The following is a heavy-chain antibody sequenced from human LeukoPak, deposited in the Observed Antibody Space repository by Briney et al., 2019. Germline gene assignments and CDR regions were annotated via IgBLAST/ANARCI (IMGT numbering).Heavy chain of an antibody. CDR1: GYTFTSYY. CDR3: ARDRAVAGFRFDY. Sequence: ASVKVSCQASGYTFTSYYRHWVRQAPGHGLEWMGVIKLSGGITGYAQNFERRITIPRDTSTSTVYMELSSLRSEDTAVYYCARDRAVAGFRFDYWGQGTLVTVS. D-gene: IGHD6-19*01. V-gene: IGHV1-46*01. J-gene: IGHJ4*02. CDR2: IKLSGGIT.